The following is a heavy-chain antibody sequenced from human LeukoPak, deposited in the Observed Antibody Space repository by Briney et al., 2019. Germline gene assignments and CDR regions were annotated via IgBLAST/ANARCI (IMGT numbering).Heavy chain of an antibody. Sequence: GESLRISCKGSGYSFTSYWIGWVRQMPGEGLEWMGIIYPGDSDTRYSPSFQGQVTISADKSISTAYLQWSSLKASDTAMYYCARLAVDIVATTSLGFDYWAREPWSPSPQ. CDR3: ARLAVDIVATTSLGFDY. D-gene: IGHD5-12*01. V-gene: IGHV5-51*01. J-gene: IGHJ4*02. CDR1: GYSFTSYW. CDR2: IYPGDSDT.